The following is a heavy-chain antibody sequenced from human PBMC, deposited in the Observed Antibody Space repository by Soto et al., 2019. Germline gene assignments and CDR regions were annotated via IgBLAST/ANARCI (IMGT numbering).Heavy chain of an antibody. D-gene: IGHD3-16*01. CDR3: ARRIYDDVWGTYFDS. CDR2: MYYRGSA. CDR1: GGSIASSY. V-gene: IGHV4-59*01. J-gene: IGHJ4*02. Sequence: SATLSLTCTVSGGSIASSYWIWIGQFPGKGLEWIGYMYYRGSAYYNPSLKSRVAISVDTSTNQFSLKLSSVTAADTAMYYCARRIYDDVWGTYFDSWGQGTPVTVSS.